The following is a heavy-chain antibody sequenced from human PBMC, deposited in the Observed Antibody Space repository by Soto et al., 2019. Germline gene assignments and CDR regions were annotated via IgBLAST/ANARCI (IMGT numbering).Heavy chain of an antibody. J-gene: IGHJ4*02. CDR3: ARGRHCSXGSCYSLVFRTFDY. V-gene: IGHV4-34*01. Sequence: SETLSLTCAVYGGSFSGYYWSWIRQPPGKGLEWIGEINHSGSTNYNPSLKSRVTISVDTSKNQFSLKLSSVTAADTAVYYCARGRHCSXGSCYSLVFRTFDYWGQGTLVTVSS. D-gene: IGHD2-15*01. CDR2: INHSGST. CDR1: GGSFSGYY.